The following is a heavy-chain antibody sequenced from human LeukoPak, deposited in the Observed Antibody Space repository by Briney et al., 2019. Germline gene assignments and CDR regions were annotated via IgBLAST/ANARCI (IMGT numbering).Heavy chain of an antibody. CDR1: GFTFSSYA. D-gene: IGHD3-22*01. CDR3: VKVRSGHLLVDAFDI. CDR2: ISYDGSNK. J-gene: IGHJ3*02. V-gene: IGHV3-30*18. Sequence: SGGSLRLSCAGSGFTFSSYAMHWVRQAPGEGLEWVVLISYDGSNKYYADSVKGRFTISRDNSKNTLYLQMNSLRAEDTAVYYCVKVRSGHLLVDAFDIWGQGTMVTVS.